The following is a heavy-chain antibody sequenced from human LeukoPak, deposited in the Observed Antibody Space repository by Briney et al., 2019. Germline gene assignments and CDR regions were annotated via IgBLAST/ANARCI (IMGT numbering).Heavy chain of an antibody. CDR2: INPSGGST. J-gene: IGHJ4*02. V-gene: IGHV1-46*01. CDR1: GYTFTSYY. CDR3: ARDPQYRNYYDSSGTGYFDY. D-gene: IGHD3-22*01. Sequence: ASVKVSCKASGYTFTSYYMHWVRQAPGQGLEWMGIINPSGGSTSYAQKFQGRVTMTRDTSTSTVYMELSSLRSEDTAAYYCARDPQYRNYYDSSGTGYFDYWGQGTLVTVSS.